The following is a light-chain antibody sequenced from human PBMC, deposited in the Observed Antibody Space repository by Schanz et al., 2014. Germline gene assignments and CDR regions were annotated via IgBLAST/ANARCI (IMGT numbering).Light chain of an antibody. V-gene: IGLV1-44*01. CDR1: TSNVGSYT. J-gene: IGLJ3*02. CDR3: AAWDDSLNGRV. Sequence: QSVLTQPPSASGTPGQRVTISCSGSTSNVGSYTVNWYQQLPGTAPKLLISGGDERPSGVPDRFSDSKSGTSASLAISGLQFEDEADYYCAAWDDSLNGRVFGGGTKLTVL. CDR2: GGD.